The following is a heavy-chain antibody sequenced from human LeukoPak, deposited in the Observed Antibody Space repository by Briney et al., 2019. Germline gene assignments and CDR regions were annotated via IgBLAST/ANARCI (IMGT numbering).Heavy chain of an antibody. J-gene: IGHJ4*02. CDR2: INPNSGGT. V-gene: IGHV1-2*02. D-gene: IGHD4/OR15-4a*01. Sequence: GASVKVSCKASGGTFSSYAISWVRQTPGQGLEWMGWINPNSGGTNYAQKFQGRVTMTRDTSISTAYMELSRLRSDDTAVYYCARDDDYNPLVHWGQGTLVTVSS. CDR1: GGTFSSYA. CDR3: ARDDDYNPLVH.